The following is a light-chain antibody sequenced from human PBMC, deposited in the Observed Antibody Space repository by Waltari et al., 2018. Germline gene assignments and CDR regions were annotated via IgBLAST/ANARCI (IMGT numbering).Light chain of an antibody. V-gene: IGKV3-20*01. J-gene: IGKJ1*01. Sequence: EIVWTQSQGTLSFAPGERATASCRASQCVSTTLSWYQQKPGQAPSLLIYASSTRATGIPDRFSGSGSGTDFSLTISRLEPEDFAVYYCQHYVRLPATFGQGTKVEIK. CDR1: QCVSTT. CDR3: QHYVRLPAT. CDR2: ASS.